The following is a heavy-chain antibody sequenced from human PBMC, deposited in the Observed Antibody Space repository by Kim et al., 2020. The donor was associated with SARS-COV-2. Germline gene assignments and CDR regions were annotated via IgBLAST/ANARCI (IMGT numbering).Heavy chain of an antibody. V-gene: IGHV1-69*01. CDR3: ARDQEGGVPAAGSAFDY. Sequence: FQGGVTITADESTSTAYMELSSLRSEDTAVYYCARDQEGGVPAAGSAFDYWGQGTLVTVSS. J-gene: IGHJ4*02. D-gene: IGHD2-2*01.